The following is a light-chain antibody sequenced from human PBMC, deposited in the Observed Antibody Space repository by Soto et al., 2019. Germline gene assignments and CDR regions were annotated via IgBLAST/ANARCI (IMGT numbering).Light chain of an antibody. J-gene: IGKJ1*01. CDR2: AAS. CDR1: QDIRND. V-gene: IGKV1-17*01. CDR3: QQYNSYSRT. Sequence: IQMTQSPSSLSASVGDSVTITCRASQDIRNDLGWYQQKPGKAPKLLIYAASSLESGVPSRFSGSGSGTEYPLTISSLQPEDFATYYCQQYNSYSRTFGQGTKVDIK.